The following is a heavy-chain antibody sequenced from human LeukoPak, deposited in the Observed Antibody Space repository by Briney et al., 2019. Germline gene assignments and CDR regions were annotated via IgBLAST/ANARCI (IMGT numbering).Heavy chain of an antibody. V-gene: IGHV1-69*05. J-gene: IGHJ4*02. CDR3: ARDRGGGSYTDYFDY. CDR1: GGTFSSHA. CDR2: IIPIFGTA. Sequence: SVKVSCKASGGTFSSHAISWVRQAPGQGLEWMGGIIPIFGTANYAQKFQGRVTITTDESTNTDYMELSSLRSEDTAVYYCARDRGGGSYTDYFDYWGQGTLVTVSS. D-gene: IGHD1-26*01.